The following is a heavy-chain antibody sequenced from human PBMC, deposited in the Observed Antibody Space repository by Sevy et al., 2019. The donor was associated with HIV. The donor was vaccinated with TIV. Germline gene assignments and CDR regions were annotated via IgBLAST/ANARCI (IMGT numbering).Heavy chain of an antibody. CDR3: AIDYSSSWYCTLADPHYYYYMDV. J-gene: IGHJ6*03. D-gene: IGHD6-13*01. CDR1: GYTFTSYD. CDR2: MNPNSGNT. Sequence: ASVKVSCKASGYTFTSYDINWVRQATGQGLEWMGWMNPNSGNTGYAQKFQGRVTMTRNTSISTAYMELSSLRSEDTAVYYCAIDYSSSWYCTLADPHYYYYMDVWGKGTTVTVSS. V-gene: IGHV1-8*01.